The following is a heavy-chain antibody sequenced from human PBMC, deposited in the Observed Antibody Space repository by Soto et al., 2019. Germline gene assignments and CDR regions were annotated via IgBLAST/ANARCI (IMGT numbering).Heavy chain of an antibody. D-gene: IGHD2-2*01. CDR3: ARDNKNIVVVPADRGVDYYYYYMDV. CDR2: ISSSSSTI. V-gene: IGHV3-48*01. CDR1: GFTFSSYS. J-gene: IGHJ6*03. Sequence: EVQLVESGGGLVQPGGSLRLSCAASGFTFSSYSMNWVRQAPGKGLEWVSYISSSSSTIYYADSVKGRFTISRDNAKNSLYLQMNSLRAEDTAVYYCARDNKNIVVVPADRGVDYYYYYMDVWGKGTTVTVSS.